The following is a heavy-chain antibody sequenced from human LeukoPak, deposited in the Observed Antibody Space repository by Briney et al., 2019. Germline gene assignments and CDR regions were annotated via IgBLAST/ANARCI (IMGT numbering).Heavy chain of an antibody. CDR2: ISAYNGNT. Sequence: GASVKVSCKASGYTFTSYGISWVRQAPGQGLEWMGWISAYNGNTNYAQKLQGRVTMTTDTSTSTAYMELRSLRSDDTAVYYCARDRPSIYYDFWSGYMDVWGKGTTVTVSS. CDR1: GYTFTSYG. V-gene: IGHV1-18*01. J-gene: IGHJ6*03. D-gene: IGHD3-3*01. CDR3: ARDRPSIYYDFWSGYMDV.